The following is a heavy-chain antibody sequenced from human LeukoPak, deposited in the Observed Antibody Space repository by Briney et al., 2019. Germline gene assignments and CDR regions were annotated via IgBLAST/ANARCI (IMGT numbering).Heavy chain of an antibody. D-gene: IGHD5-18*01. V-gene: IGHV1-69*13. J-gene: IGHJ4*02. CDR2: IIPIFGTA. CDR3: ARGTTMVTNYFDY. Sequence: GASVKVPCKASGGTFSSYAISWVRQAPGQGLEWMGGIIPIFGTASYAQKFQGRVTITADESTSTAYMELSSLRSEDTAVYYCARGTTMVTNYFDYWGQGTLVTVSS. CDR1: GGTFSSYA.